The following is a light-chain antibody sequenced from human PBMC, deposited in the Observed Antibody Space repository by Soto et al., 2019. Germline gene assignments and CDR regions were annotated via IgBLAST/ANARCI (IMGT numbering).Light chain of an antibody. CDR2: DAS. CDR3: QQYNSYPYT. CDR1: QSISSW. Sequence: DIQMTQSPSTLSASVGDRVTITCRASQSISSWLAWYQQKPWKAPKLLIYDASSLESGVPSRFSGSGSWTEFTLTFSCLQPAHCSSYYCQQYNSYPYTFDQGTKLEIK. J-gene: IGKJ2*01. V-gene: IGKV1-5*01.